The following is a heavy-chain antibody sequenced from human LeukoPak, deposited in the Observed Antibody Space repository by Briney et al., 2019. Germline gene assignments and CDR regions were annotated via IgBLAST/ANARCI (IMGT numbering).Heavy chain of an antibody. V-gene: IGHV4-4*07. CDR3: ARQAPGSPFDF. CDR2: LYSVTGNI. CDR1: GGSISGYY. Sequence: PSETLSLTCSVSGGSISGYYWSWVRQSAGMGLEWIGRLYSVTGNILYNPPLQSRVTLSVDTSKNQFSLRLSSVTAADTAVYYCARQAPGSPFDFWGQGTLVTVSS. J-gene: IGHJ4*02. D-gene: IGHD3-10*01.